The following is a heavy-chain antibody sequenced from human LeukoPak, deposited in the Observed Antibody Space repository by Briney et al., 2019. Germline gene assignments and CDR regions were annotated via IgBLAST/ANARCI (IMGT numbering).Heavy chain of an antibody. CDR2: ISGSGAGT. D-gene: IGHD2-2*01. J-gene: IGHJ4*02. CDR3: AKDLDFVVIVPGGHY. CDR1: GFTFSRYD. Sequence: GGSLRLSCAASGFTFSRYDMSWVRQAPGKGLEWVSVISGSGAGTYYADSVKGRFTISRDDSKNTLYLQMNNLRAEDTALYYCAKDLDFVVIVPGGHYWGQGTLVTVSS. V-gene: IGHV3-23*01.